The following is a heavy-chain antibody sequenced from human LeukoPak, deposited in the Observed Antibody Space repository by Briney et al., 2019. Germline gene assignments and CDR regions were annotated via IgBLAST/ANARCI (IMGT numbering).Heavy chain of an antibody. D-gene: IGHD3-9*01. J-gene: IGHJ4*02. CDR1: GFNFSIYP. V-gene: IGHV3-23*01. Sequence: GGSLRLSCTTSGFNFSIYPMTWVRQAPGKGLEWVSAISGSGGSTYYADSVKGRFTISRDNSKNTLYLQMNSLGVEDTAVYYCAKGTFDWSFPLYFDSWGQGILVTVSS. CDR3: AKGTFDWSFPLYFDS. CDR2: ISGSGGST.